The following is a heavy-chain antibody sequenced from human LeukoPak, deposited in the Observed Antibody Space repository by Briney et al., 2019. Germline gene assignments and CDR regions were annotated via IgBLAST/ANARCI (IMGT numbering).Heavy chain of an antibody. CDR2: IKKDGSEK. J-gene: IGHJ4*02. V-gene: IGHV3-7*01. Sequence: GGSLRLSCAASGFTFSTHWMSWVRQAPGKGLEWVANIKKDGSEKYYVDSVKGRFTISRDNAKNPLYLQMNSLRAEDTAVYYCARTIRGYWGQGTLVTVSS. CDR3: ARTIRGY. CDR1: GFTFSTHW. D-gene: IGHD3-10*01.